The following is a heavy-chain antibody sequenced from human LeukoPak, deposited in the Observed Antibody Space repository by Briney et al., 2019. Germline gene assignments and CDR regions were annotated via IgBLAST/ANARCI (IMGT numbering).Heavy chain of an antibody. J-gene: IGHJ4*02. D-gene: IGHD3-22*01. Sequence: PGGSLRLSCAASGFTFSSYGMHWVRQAPGKGLEWVAVIWYDGSNKYYADSVKGRFTISRDNSKNSLSLQVSSLRAEDTAVYYCAKTNGYYSDWGQGTLVTVSS. V-gene: IGHV3-33*06. CDR1: GFTFSSYG. CDR2: IWYDGSNK. CDR3: AKTNGYYSD.